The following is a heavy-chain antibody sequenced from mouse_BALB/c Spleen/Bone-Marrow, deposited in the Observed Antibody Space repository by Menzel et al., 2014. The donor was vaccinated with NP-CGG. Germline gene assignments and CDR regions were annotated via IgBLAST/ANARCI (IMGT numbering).Heavy chain of an antibody. CDR1: GFTFSSYG. CDR2: INSGGVNT. V-gene: IGHV5-6*01. J-gene: IGHJ4*01. D-gene: IGHD4-1*01. CDR3: ARRGNWDGRAAMDY. Sequence: VQLKQSGGDLAKPGGSLKLSCAASGFTFSSYGMSWVRQTPDERLEWVATINSGGVNTYYIDSVKGRFTISRDNAKNTLYLQMSSLKSEDTAMYHCARRGNWDGRAAMDYWGQGTSVTVSS.